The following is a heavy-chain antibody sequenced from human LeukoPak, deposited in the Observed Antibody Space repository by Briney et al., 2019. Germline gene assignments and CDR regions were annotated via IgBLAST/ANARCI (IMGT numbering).Heavy chain of an antibody. CDR1: GYSISSGYY. CDR3: ARQGVVIHPPL. D-gene: IGHD3-3*01. Sequence: SETLSLTCAVSGYSISSGYYWGWIRQPPGKGLEWIGSIYHSGSTYYNPSLKSRVTISVDTSKNQLPLKLRSVTAADTAVYYCARQGVVIHPPLWGQGTMVTVSS. CDR2: IYHSGST. V-gene: IGHV4-38-2*01. J-gene: IGHJ3*01.